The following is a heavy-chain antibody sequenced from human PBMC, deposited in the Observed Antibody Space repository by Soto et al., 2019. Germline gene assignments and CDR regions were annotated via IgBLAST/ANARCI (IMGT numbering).Heavy chain of an antibody. CDR1: GDSITSYY. Sequence: SETLSLTCTVSGDSITSYYWGWVRQPPGKGLEWIGSILYSSGSTTYSPSLKSRVTISLDTSQNHFSLKLDSVTAADTAVYYCARGNFYYDLLTGFYPGYYFDYWGQGTLVTVSS. J-gene: IGHJ4*02. CDR3: ARGNFYYDLLTGFYPGYYFDY. V-gene: IGHV4-59*01. D-gene: IGHD3-9*01. CDR2: ILYSSGST.